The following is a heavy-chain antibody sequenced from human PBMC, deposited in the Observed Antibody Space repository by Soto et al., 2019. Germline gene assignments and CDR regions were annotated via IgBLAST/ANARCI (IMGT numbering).Heavy chain of an antibody. CDR3: ARGNTIFGVVGSYNWFDP. CDR1: GYTFTSYG. V-gene: IGHV1-18*01. Sequence: QVQLVQSGAEVKKPGASVKVSCKASGYTFTSYGISWVRQAPGQGLEWMGWISAYNGNTNYAQKLQGRVTMTTDTSPSTADMELRSLRSDDTAVYYCARGNTIFGVVGSYNWFDPWGQGTLVTVSS. D-gene: IGHD3-3*01. J-gene: IGHJ5*02. CDR2: ISAYNGNT.